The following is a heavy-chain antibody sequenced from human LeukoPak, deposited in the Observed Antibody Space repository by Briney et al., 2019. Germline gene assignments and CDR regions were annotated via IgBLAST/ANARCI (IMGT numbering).Heavy chain of an antibody. D-gene: IGHD6-19*01. CDR1: GFSVSNKY. CDR2: IYTGGDT. V-gene: IGHV3-53*01. J-gene: IGHJ4*02. Sequence: PGEFPKLSCGASGFSVSNKYISWVRQAPGKGLGLVSVIYTGGDTYYADSVRGRFTIFRDTSKNTVNLQMNSLRAEDTALYYCAGGQMFTSGGFDDWGQGTLVTVSS. CDR3: AGGQMFTSGGFDD.